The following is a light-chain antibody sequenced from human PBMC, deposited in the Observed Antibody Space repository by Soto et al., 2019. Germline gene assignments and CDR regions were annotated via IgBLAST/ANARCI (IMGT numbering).Light chain of an antibody. CDR3: QQRSNWPGFT. Sequence: EIVLTQSPATLSLSPGERATLSCRASQSVSSYLAWYQQKPGQAPRLLIYDASNRATGIPARFSGSGSGTDFTLPISSLEPEDVAVYYCQQRSNWPGFTFGPGTKVDIK. CDR2: DAS. CDR1: QSVSSY. V-gene: IGKV3-11*01. J-gene: IGKJ3*01.